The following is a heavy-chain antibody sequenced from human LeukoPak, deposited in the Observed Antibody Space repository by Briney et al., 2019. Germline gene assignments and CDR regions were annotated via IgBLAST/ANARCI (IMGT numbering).Heavy chain of an antibody. CDR1: GFTFSSYS. D-gene: IGHD4-17*01. CDR3: ARGFDYGDYRADYYYYYRMDV. V-gene: IGHV3-21*01. Sequence: KTGGSLRLSCAASGFTFSSYSMNWVRQAPGKGLEWVSSISSSSSYIYYADSVKGRFTISRDNAKNSLYLQMNSLRAEDTAVYYCARGFDYGDYRADYYYYYRMDVWGQGTTVTVSS. CDR2: ISSSSSYI. J-gene: IGHJ6*02.